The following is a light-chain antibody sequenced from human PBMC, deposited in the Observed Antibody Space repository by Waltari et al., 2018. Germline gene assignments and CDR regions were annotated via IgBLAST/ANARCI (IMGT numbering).Light chain of an antibody. V-gene: IGKV3-20*01. Sequence: VLTQSPGTLSLSPGERATLACRASQSVGTSLAWYQQKPGQAPRLLIYGASRRATGIPDRFSGSGYGTDFSLTISRLEPEDFAVYYCQHYVRLPATFGQGTKVEI. J-gene: IGKJ1*01. CDR3: QHYVRLPAT. CDR2: GAS. CDR1: QSVGTS.